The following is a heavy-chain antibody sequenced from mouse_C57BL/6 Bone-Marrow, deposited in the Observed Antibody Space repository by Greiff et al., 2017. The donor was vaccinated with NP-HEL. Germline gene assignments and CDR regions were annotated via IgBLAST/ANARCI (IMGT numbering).Heavy chain of an antibody. CDR1: GFTFSSYG. V-gene: IGHV5-6*02. D-gene: IGHD2-5*01. J-gene: IGHJ3*01. CDR3: AGRAYSHYDY. CDR2: ISSGGSYT. Sequence: EVMLVESGGALVKPVGSLKLSCAASGFTFSSYGMSWVRQTPDKRLEWVAPISSGGSYTYYPDSVKGRFTISRDNAKNSLYLQLSSLKSEDTAMGDGAGRAYSHYDYWGQGTLVTVSA.